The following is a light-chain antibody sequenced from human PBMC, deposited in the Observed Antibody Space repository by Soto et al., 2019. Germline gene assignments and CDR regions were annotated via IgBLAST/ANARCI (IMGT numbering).Light chain of an antibody. CDR3: QVRSSWPLT. J-gene: IGKJ4*01. CDR1: QSVSRSQ. Sequence: EIELTQSPGTLSLSPGERATLSCRASQSVSRSQLAWYQHRPGQAPRLLIYDASNRATGISARFSGTGFGTDFTLTISSLEPEDFAVYYCQVRSSWPLTFGGGTKVEIK. V-gene: IGKV3-11*01. CDR2: DAS.